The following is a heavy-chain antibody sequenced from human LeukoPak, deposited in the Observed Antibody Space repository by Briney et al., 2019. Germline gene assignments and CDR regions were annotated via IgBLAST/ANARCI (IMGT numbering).Heavy chain of an antibody. V-gene: IGHV3-21*01. CDR1: GFTFSSYS. Sequence: GGSLRLSCAASGFTFSSYSMNWVRQAPGKGLEWVSSISSSSSYIYYADSVKGRFTISRDNAKNSLYLQMNSLRAEDTAVYYCARGGTSWRYFDYWGQGTLVTVSS. CDR2: ISSSSSYI. J-gene: IGHJ4*02. CDR3: ARGGTSWRYFDY. D-gene: IGHD2-2*01.